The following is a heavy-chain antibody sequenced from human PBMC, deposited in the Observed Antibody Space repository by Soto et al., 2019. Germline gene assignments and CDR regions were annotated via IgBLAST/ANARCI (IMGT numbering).Heavy chain of an antibody. CDR2: ISAYNGNT. Sequence: ASVKVSCKASGYTFTSYGISWLRQAPGQGLEWMGWISAYNGNTNYAQKLEGRGTMTTDTSTSTAYMELRSLSSDGAAVDCCAREGYSSSSGSNYYYYYGMDVWGQGTTVTVSS. CDR3: AREGYSSSSGSNYYYYYGMDV. CDR1: GYTFTSYG. V-gene: IGHV1-18*04. J-gene: IGHJ6*02. D-gene: IGHD6-6*01.